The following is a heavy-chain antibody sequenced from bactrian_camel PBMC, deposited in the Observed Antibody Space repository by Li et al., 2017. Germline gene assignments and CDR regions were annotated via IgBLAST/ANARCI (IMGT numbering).Heavy chain of an antibody. Sequence: HVQLVESGGGSVQAGGSLRLSCVVSGYIVSDPCMGWFRQAPGRERETVAAKYTALGISYYADSVKGRFTISQDNAKKNVYLQMNSLKAEDTAMYYCAFKGAYFSAGVAQLAVIGYDYWGQGTQVTVS. V-gene: IGHV3S54*01. CDR3: AFKGAYFSAGVAQLAVIGYDY. J-gene: IGHJ4*01. CDR2: KYTALGIS. CDR1: GYIVSDPC. D-gene: IGHD1*01.